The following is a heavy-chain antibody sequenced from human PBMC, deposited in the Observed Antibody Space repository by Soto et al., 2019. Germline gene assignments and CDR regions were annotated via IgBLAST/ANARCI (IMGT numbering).Heavy chain of an antibody. CDR1: GLTFSDCY. Sequence: QVQLVESGGGLVKPGGSLRLSCAASGLTFSDCYMNWIRQAPGKGLEWVSFISSSGSSINYAGSVKGRFTISRDNAKNSRYTQMNSLRAEDTAMYYCARVRFGEWGYAMDVWGQGTTVTVSS. D-gene: IGHD3-10*01. CDR3: ARVRFGEWGYAMDV. CDR2: ISSSGSSI. J-gene: IGHJ6*02. V-gene: IGHV3-11*01.